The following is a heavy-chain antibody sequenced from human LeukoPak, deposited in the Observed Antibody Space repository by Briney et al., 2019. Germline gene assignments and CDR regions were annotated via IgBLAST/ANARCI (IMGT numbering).Heavy chain of an antibody. CDR3: VRGSSSN. CDR1: GLNITKYW. V-gene: IGHV3-7*04. J-gene: IGHJ4*02. Sequence: GGSLRLSCAVSGLNITKYWMSWVRQAPGKRLEWVANISPDGSDIQCLDSVRDRFTVSRDNARNSLYLEMNRLRAEDTAIYYCVRGSSSNWGQGTLVTVSS. CDR2: ISPDGSDI. D-gene: IGHD2-2*01.